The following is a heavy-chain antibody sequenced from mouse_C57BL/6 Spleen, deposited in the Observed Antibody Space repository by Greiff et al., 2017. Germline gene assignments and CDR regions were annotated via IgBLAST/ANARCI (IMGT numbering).Heavy chain of an antibody. CDR3: TDLPWFAY. Sequence: QVQLQQSGAELVRPGASVTLSCKASGYTFTDYEMHWVKQTPVHGLEWIGAFDPDTGGTAYNQKFKGKAILTADKSSSTAYMELRSLTSEDSAFYYCTDLPWFAYWGQGTLVTVSA. CDR2: FDPDTGGT. D-gene: IGHD2-4*01. V-gene: IGHV1-15*01. J-gene: IGHJ3*01. CDR1: GYTFTDYE.